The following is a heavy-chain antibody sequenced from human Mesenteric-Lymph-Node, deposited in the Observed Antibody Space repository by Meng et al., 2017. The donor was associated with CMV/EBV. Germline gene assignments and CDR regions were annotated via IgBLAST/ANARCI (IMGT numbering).Heavy chain of an antibody. J-gene: IGHJ4*02. CDR1: GFTFRSYE. D-gene: IGHD6-19*01. V-gene: IGHV3-48*03. Sequence: GESLKISCAASGFTFRSYEMNWVRQAPGKGLEWVSYISTSGSTIYYADSVKGRFTISRDNPKNSLYLQMNRLRAEDTAVYYCARRWDSGGWYPHLDFWGQGTLVTAPQ. CDR3: ARRWDSGGWYPHLDF. CDR2: ISTSGSTI.